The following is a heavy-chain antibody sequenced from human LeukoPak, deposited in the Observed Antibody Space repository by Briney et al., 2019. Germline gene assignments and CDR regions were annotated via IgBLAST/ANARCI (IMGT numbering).Heavy chain of an antibody. CDR2: IKEDGSQK. V-gene: IGHV3-7*01. CDR1: GFTFTTYW. CDR3: ARENWANDY. D-gene: IGHD7-27*01. J-gene: IGHJ4*02. Sequence: GGSLRLSCAASGFTFTTYWMTWVRQAPGKGLEWVANIKEDGSQKYYVDSVEGRFTISRDSAKNSLYLQMDSLKAEDTAVYYCARENWANDYWGQGTLVTVSS.